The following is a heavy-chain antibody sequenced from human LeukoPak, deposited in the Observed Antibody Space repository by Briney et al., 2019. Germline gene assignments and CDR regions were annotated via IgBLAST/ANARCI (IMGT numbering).Heavy chain of an antibody. CDR1: GGSISSYH. CDR3: ARDGLYSYGYSYFDY. D-gene: IGHD5-18*01. CDR2: IYTSGST. V-gene: IGHV4-4*07. Sequence: SEALSLTCTVSGGSISSYHWSWIRQPAGKGLEWIGRIYTSGSTNYNPSLKSRVTMSVDTSKNQFSLKLSSVTAADTAVYYCARDGLYSYGYSYFDYWGQGTLVTVAS. J-gene: IGHJ4*02.